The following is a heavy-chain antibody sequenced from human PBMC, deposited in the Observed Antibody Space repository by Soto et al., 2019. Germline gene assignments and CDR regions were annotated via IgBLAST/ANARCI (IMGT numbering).Heavy chain of an antibody. Sequence: EVQLVESGGGLVQPGGSLRLSCAVSGFTFSSYSTNWVRQAPGKGLEWVSYISSSSSTIYYADSVKGRFTISRDNAKNSLYLQMNSLRAEDTAVYYCTREKSGTTDYWGQGTLVTVSS. CDR3: TREKSGTTDY. D-gene: IGHD1-1*01. J-gene: IGHJ4*02. V-gene: IGHV3-48*01. CDR2: ISSSSSTI. CDR1: GFTFSSYS.